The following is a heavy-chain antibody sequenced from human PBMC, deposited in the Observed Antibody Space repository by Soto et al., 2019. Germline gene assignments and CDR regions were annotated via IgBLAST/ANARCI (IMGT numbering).Heavy chain of an antibody. Sequence: GGSLRLSCVASGFTFSSYAMHWVRQAPGKGLEYVSAISSNGGSTYYANSVKGRFTISRDNSKNTLYLQMGSLRAEDMAVYYCARSPRYYYGSGSYYPPPYYFDYWGQGTLVTVSS. CDR2: ISSNGGST. D-gene: IGHD3-10*01. CDR3: ARSPRYYYGSGSYYPPPYYFDY. CDR1: GFTFSSYA. J-gene: IGHJ4*02. V-gene: IGHV3-64*01.